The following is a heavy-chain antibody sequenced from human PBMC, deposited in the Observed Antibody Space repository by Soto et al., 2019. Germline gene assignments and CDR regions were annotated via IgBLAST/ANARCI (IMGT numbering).Heavy chain of an antibody. J-gene: IGHJ4*02. CDR1: GFTFSSYA. Sequence: QVQLVESGGGVVQPGRSLRLSCAASGFTFSSYAMHWVRQAPGKGLEWVAVISYDGSNKYYADSVKGRFTISRDNSKNTLYLQMNSLRAEDTAVYYCVRDLTRQWLDDYWGQGTLVTVSS. CDR2: ISYDGSNK. V-gene: IGHV3-30-3*01. D-gene: IGHD6-19*01. CDR3: VRDLTRQWLDDY.